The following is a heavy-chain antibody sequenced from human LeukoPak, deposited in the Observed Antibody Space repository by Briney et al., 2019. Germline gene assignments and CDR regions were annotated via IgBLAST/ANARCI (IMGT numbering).Heavy chain of an antibody. J-gene: IGHJ6*02. CDR3: ARGLIFGVVISYYGMDV. Sequence: GASVKVSCKASGYTFTSYDINWVRQAPGQGLEWMGGIIPIFGTANYAQKFQGRVTITADESTSTAYMELSSLRSEDTAVYYCARGLIFGVVISYYGMDVWGQGTTVTVSS. CDR2: IIPIFGTA. D-gene: IGHD3-3*01. V-gene: IGHV1-69*13. CDR1: GYTFTSYD.